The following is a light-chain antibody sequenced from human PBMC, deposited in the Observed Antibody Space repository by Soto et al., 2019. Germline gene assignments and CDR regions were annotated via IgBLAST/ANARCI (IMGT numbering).Light chain of an antibody. CDR2: GNN. J-gene: IGLJ3*02. CDR1: SSNIGAGYD. V-gene: IGLV1-40*01. Sequence: QAVVTQPPSVSGAPGQRVTISCTGSSSNIGAGYDVHWYQQLPGTAPKLLIYGNNNRPSGVPDRFSGSKSGTSASLAITGLQAEDEADYYCQSYDSSLWVFGGGTKLTVL. CDR3: QSYDSSLWV.